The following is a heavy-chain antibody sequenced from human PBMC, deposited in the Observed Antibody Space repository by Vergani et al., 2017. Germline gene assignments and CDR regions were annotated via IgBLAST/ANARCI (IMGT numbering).Heavy chain of an antibody. Sequence: QVQLVESGGGVVQPGGSLRLSCAASGFTFSSYGMHWVRQAPGKGLEWVAFIRYDGSNKYYADSVKGRFTISRDNPKNTLYLQMNSLRAEDTAMYYCAKDLFNHTRPYYDFWSGYYTLRGYYYGMDVGGQGTTVTVSS. CDR2: IRYDGSNK. J-gene: IGHJ6*02. CDR1: GFTFSSYG. CDR3: AKDLFNHTRPYYDFWSGYYTLRGYYYGMDV. V-gene: IGHV3-30*02. D-gene: IGHD3-3*01.